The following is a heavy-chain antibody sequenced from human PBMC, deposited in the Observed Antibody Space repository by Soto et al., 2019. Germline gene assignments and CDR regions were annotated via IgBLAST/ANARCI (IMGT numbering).Heavy chain of an antibody. J-gene: IGHJ6*02. CDR3: ARAYYDFWSGYYYYYYYGMDV. CDR2: IKQDGSEK. Sequence: EVQLVESGGGLVQPGGSLRLSCAASGFTFSSYWMSWVRQAPGKGLEWVANIKQDGSEKYYVDSVKGRLTISRDNAKNSLYLQMNSLRAEDTAVYYCARAYYDFWSGYYYYYYYGMDVWGQGTTVTVSS. D-gene: IGHD3-3*01. V-gene: IGHV3-7*04. CDR1: GFTFSSYW.